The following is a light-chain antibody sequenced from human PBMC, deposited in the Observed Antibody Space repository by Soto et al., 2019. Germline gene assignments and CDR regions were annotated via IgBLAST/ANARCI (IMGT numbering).Light chain of an antibody. V-gene: IGLV2-8*01. CDR3: SSYAPGDVV. Sequence: QSALTQPPSASGSPGQSVTISCTGTPSDVGGSNSVSWYQQHPGKAPNLMIYDVNKRPSGFPDRFSGSKSGNTASLTVSGLQDADEAYYCCSSYAPGDVVFGGGTKLTVL. J-gene: IGLJ2*01. CDR1: PSDVGGSNS. CDR2: DVN.